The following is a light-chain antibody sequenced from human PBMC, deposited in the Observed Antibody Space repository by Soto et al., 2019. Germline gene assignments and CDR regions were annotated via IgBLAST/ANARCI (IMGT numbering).Light chain of an antibody. CDR1: RSNIGAGYD. Sequence: QSVLTQPPSVSGAPGQRVTISCTGSRSNIGAGYDVHWYQQLPGTAPKLVIYGNSNRPSGVPDRFSGSKSGTSASLAITGLQAEDEADYYCQSYDSSLSGSVVFGGGTKLTVL. CDR2: GNS. CDR3: QSYDSSLSGSVV. V-gene: IGLV1-40*01. J-gene: IGLJ2*01.